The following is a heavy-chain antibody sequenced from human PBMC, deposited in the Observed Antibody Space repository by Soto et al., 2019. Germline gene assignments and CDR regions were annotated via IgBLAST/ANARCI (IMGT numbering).Heavy chain of an antibody. D-gene: IGHD3-16*01. CDR3: ASSGPISDLRWIMRY. Sequence: ASVKVSCKASGGTFSSYAISWVRQAPGQGLEWMGGIIPIFGTANYAQKFQGRVTITADESTSTAYMELSSLRSEDTAVYYCASSGPISDLRWIMRYWGQGTLVTVSS. J-gene: IGHJ4*02. CDR2: IIPIFGTA. V-gene: IGHV1-69*13. CDR1: GGTFSSYA.